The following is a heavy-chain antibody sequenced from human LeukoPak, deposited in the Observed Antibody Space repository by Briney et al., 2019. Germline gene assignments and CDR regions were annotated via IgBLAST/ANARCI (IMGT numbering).Heavy chain of an antibody. CDR3: AKWGDYDVLTGYCVSDF. CDR2: ISGRSDNT. CDR1: GFIFSNYA. V-gene: IGHV3-23*01. J-gene: IGHJ4*02. D-gene: IGHD3-9*01. Sequence: GASLRLSCAASGFIFSNYAMYWVRQAPGKGLEWVSAISGRSDNTYYADSVKGRFTLSRDSSKNTLYLQMNSLRADDTAVYYCAKWGDYDVLTGYCVSDFWGQGTLVTVSS.